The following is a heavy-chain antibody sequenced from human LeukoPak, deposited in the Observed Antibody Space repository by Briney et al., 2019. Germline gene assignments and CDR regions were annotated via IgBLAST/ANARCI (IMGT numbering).Heavy chain of an antibody. CDR3: ARDNSHGVTEGYYYMDV. Sequence: SVKVSCNASRGTFSSHAFSRVQQAPGQGLEWMGRIIPIFGTANYAQKFQGRVTITADKSTSTAYMELSSLRSEDTAVYYCARDNSHGVTEGYYYMDVWGKGTTVTVSS. CDR2: IIPIFGTA. J-gene: IGHJ6*03. D-gene: IGHD5-18*01. CDR1: RGTFSSHA. V-gene: IGHV1-69*06.